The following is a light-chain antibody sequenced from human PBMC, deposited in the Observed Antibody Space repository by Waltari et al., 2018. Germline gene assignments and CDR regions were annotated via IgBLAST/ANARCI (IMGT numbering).Light chain of an antibody. CDR3: CSYAGRGTYV. V-gene: IGLV2-23*02. J-gene: IGLJ1*01. Sequence: QSALTQPASVSGTPGQSTTLPCTGTTSDGGAYDLVSWYQQHPGEAPKLLSCEVFKRPSDISSRFSGSKSGSTASLTISGLQPEDEGDYYCCSYAGRGTYVFGSGTKVTVL. CDR2: EVF. CDR1: TSDGGAYDL.